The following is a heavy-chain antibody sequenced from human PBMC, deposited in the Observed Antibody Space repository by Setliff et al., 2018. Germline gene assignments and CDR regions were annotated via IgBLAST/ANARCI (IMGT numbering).Heavy chain of an antibody. CDR2: FIPVLGKP. CDR3: ATELRSPFWHFDL. V-gene: IGHV1-69*13. Sequence: GASVKVSCKASGATLSGVVFSWVRQAPGHGLEWMGRFIPVLGKPNYAPRFQGRLTITVDASTGTSYMDLRSLRSDDTAIYYCATELRSPFWHFDLWGQGSLVTV. J-gene: IGHJ4*02. CDR1: GATLSGVV. D-gene: IGHD3-3*01.